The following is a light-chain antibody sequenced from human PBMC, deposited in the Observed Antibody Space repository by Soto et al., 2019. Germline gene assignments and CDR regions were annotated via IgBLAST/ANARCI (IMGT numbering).Light chain of an antibody. J-gene: IGKJ1*01. CDR2: LGS. Sequence: DIGLTQSPLSLPVTPGEPASISCRSSQSLLQSNGNHYLDWYLQKPGQSPQVLIYLGSNRASGVADRFSGSGSGTDFTLKISRVEAEDVGVYYCMQALQTPWTFGQGTKLQIK. V-gene: IGKV2-28*01. CDR3: MQALQTPWT. CDR1: QSLLQSNGNHY.